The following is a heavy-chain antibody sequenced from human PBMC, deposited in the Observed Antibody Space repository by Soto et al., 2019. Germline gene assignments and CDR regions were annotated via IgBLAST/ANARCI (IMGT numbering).Heavy chain of an antibody. CDR2: INWKSDI. J-gene: IGHJ4*02. D-gene: IGHD3-16*01. CDR1: GFTFDDNA. Sequence: SLRVSFTVSGFTFDDNAMHWVRQAPEKGMAWVSAINWKSDIGYADSVKGGFTISRDNAENSLYLQMNSLIAEDTAWYFCAISTDRGGRSNFIYWCQGTQVTVSS. CDR3: AISTDRGGRSNFIY. V-gene: IGHV3-9*01.